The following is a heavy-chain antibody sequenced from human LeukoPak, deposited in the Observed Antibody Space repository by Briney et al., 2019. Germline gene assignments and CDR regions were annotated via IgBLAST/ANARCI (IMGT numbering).Heavy chain of an antibody. D-gene: IGHD3-3*01. Sequence: PSETLSLTCAVYGGSFSGYYWSWIRQPPGKGLEWIGEINHSGSTNYNPSLKSRVTISVDTSKNQFSLKLSSVTAADTAVYYCARLRFLEWLSLYDAFDIWGQGTMVTVSS. V-gene: IGHV4-34*01. CDR3: ARLRFLEWLSLYDAFDI. J-gene: IGHJ3*02. CDR2: INHSGST. CDR1: GGSFSGYY.